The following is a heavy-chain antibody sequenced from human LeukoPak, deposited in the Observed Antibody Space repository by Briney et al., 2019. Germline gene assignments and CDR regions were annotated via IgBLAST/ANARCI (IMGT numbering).Heavy chain of an antibody. CDR3: ASGGGEFRIDY. V-gene: IGHV4-4*07. CDR2: IYTTGST. CDR1: GGSISSYY. D-gene: IGHD3-10*01. J-gene: IGHJ4*02. Sequence: SETLSLTCTVSGGSISSYYWSWIRQPAGKGLEWIGRIYTTGSTNYNPSLKSRATMSVDTSKNQFSLKLNSVTAVDTAMYYCASGGGEFRIDYWGQGTLVTVSS.